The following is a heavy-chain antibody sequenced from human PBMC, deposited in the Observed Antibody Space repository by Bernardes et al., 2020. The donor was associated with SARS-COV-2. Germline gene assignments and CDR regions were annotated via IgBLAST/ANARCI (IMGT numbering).Heavy chain of an antibody. J-gene: IGHJ4*02. V-gene: IGHV3-7*01. CDR3: VRGRKGYNDGHFDD. D-gene: IGHD1-1*01. Sequence: GGSLRLSCATSAFTFSNYWMNWVRQAPGKGLEWVANIRQNGGESHYVDSVKGRFTISRDNAKNSLYLQMNSLRVEDTALYYCVRGRKGYNDGHFDDWGQGTLVTVSS. CDR2: IRQNGGES. CDR1: AFTFSNYW.